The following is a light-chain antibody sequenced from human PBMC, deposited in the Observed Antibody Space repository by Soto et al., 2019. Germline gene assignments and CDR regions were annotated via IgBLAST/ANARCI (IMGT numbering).Light chain of an antibody. Sequence: QSALTQPASVSGSPGQSITISCTGTSSDFGNYNLVSWYQQHPGKVPKLILFEVNKRPSGVSGRFSGSKSGNTASLTISGLQAXXXADYYCCSFTSSNTHVFGTGTKVTVL. V-gene: IGLV2-23*02. CDR2: EVN. J-gene: IGLJ1*01. CDR3: CSFTSSNTHV. CDR1: SSDFGNYNL.